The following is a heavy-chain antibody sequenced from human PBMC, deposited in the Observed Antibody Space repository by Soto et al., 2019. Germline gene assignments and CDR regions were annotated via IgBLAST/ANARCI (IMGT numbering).Heavy chain of an antibody. Sequence: LRLSCAASGFTFSSYGMHWVRQAPGKGLEWVAVIWYDGSNKYYADSVKGRFTISRDNSKNTLYLQMNSLRAEDTAVYYCARDKSYYDSSGYARYYYYGMDVWGQGTTVTVSS. D-gene: IGHD3-22*01. V-gene: IGHV3-33*01. CDR3: ARDKSYYDSSGYARYYYYGMDV. CDR1: GFTFSSYG. J-gene: IGHJ6*02. CDR2: IWYDGSNK.